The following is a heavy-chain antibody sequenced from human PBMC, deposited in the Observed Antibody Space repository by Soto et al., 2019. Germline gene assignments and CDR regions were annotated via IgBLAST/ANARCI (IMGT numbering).Heavy chain of an antibody. CDR3: AKDFAYESSGYYYEHFDY. CDR1: GFLCSCYA. J-gene: IGHJ4*02. V-gene: IGHV3-23*01. CDR2: ISGSGGIT. Sequence: GGSLRLSCAGSGFLCSCYAMRWVCQTPGKGLEWVSGISGSGGITYYVDSVKGRFTISRDNSKNTLYVQSNSLRVEDTAIYYCAKDFAYESSGYYYEHFDYWGQGSLVTVSS. D-gene: IGHD3-22*01.